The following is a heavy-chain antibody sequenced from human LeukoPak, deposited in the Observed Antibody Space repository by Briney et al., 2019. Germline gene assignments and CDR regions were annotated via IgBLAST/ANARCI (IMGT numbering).Heavy chain of an antibody. Sequence: PGGSLRLSCAASGFTFSSYAMSWVRQAPGKGLEWVSAISGSGGSTYYADSVKGRFTISRDNSKNTLYLQMNSLRAEDTAVYYCAKALSSAIAVAGTRDYWGQGTLVTVSS. CDR1: GFTFSSYA. CDR2: ISGSGGST. V-gene: IGHV3-23*01. CDR3: AKALSSAIAVAGTRDY. J-gene: IGHJ4*02. D-gene: IGHD6-19*01.